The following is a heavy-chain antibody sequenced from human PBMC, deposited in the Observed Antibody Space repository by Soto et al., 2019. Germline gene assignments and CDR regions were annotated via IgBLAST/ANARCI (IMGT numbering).Heavy chain of an antibody. V-gene: IGHV3-30*18. CDR2: ISYDGSNK. D-gene: IGHD4-17*01. J-gene: IGHJ4*02. CDR3: AKDETWATVSYYFDY. CDR1: GFTFSSYG. Sequence: QVQLVESGGGVVQPGRSLRLSCAASGFTFSSYGMHWVRKAPGKGLEWVAVISYDGSNKYYADSVKGRFTISRDNSKNPLYLQMNSLRAEDTAVYYCAKDETWATVSYYFDYWGQGTLVTVSS.